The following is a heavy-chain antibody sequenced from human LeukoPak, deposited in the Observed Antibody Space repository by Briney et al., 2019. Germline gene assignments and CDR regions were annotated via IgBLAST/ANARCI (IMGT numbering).Heavy chain of an antibody. D-gene: IGHD3-22*01. CDR3: ASSYYYDSKRTDFDY. V-gene: IGHV1-69*01. CDR2: IIPIFGTA. CDR1: GGTFSSYA. Sequence: SVKVSCKASGGTFSSYAISWVRQAPGQGLEGMGRIIPIFGTANYAQKFQGRVAITADESTSTAYMELSSLRSEDTAVYYCASSYYYDSKRTDFDYWGQGTLVTVSS. J-gene: IGHJ4*02.